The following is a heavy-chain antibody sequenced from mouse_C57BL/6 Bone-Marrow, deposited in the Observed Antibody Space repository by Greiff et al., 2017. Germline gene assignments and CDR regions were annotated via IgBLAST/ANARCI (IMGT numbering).Heavy chain of an antibody. CDR2: IYPGSGST. Sequence: QVQLQQPGAELVKPGASVKMSCKASGYTFTSYWITWVKQRPGQGLEWIGDIYPGSGSTNYNEKFKSKGTLTVDTTSSTTYIELNSLRSEDDAVYYCARGGMGDARAYWGQGTSVTVSS. CDR1: GYTFTSYW. V-gene: IGHV1-55*01. J-gene: IGHJ4*01. CDR3: ARGGMGDARAY.